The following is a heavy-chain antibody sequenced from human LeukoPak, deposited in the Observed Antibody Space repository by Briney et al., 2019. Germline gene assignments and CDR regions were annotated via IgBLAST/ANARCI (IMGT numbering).Heavy chain of an antibody. J-gene: IGHJ4*02. CDR2: IKQDGSEK. CDR1: GFTFSSYW. Sequence: GGSLRLSCAASGFTFSSYWRSWVRQAPGKGLERVANIKQDGSEKYYVDSVKGRFTISRDNAKNSLYLQMNSLRAEDTAVYYCARTQTYYDFWSGPSDPYFDYWGQGTLVTVSS. D-gene: IGHD3-3*01. V-gene: IGHV3-7*01. CDR3: ARTQTYYDFWSGPSDPYFDY.